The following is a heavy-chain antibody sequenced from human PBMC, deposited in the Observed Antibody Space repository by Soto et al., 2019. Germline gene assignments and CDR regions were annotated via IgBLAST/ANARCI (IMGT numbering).Heavy chain of an antibody. CDR2: ISYDGSNK. D-gene: IGHD6-13*01. V-gene: IGHV3-30*18. Sequence: PGGSLRLSCAASGFTFSSYGMHWVRQAPGKGLEWVAVISYDGSNKYYADSVKGRFTISRDNSKNTLYLQMNSLRAEDTAVYYCAKDQDIAAAPGHYWGQGTLVTVSS. CDR1: GFTFSSYG. CDR3: AKDQDIAAAPGHY. J-gene: IGHJ4*02.